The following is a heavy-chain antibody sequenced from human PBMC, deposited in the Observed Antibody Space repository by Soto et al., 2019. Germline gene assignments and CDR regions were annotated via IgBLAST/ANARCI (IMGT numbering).Heavy chain of an antibody. Sequence: EVQLVESGGGLVQPGGSLRLSCAASGFTVSSNYMSWVRQAPGKGLEWVSVIYSGGSTYYADSVKGRFTISRHNSKNTLYLQMNSLRAEDTAVYYCARSQADYGDYPLGYWGQGPLVTVSS. CDR3: ARSQADYGDYPLGY. V-gene: IGHV3-53*04. CDR2: IYSGGST. D-gene: IGHD4-17*01. CDR1: GFTVSSNY. J-gene: IGHJ4*02.